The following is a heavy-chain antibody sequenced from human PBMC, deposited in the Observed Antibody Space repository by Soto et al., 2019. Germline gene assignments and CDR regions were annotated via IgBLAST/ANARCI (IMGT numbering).Heavy chain of an antibody. CDR1: GYTFTSYA. J-gene: IGHJ4*02. CDR3: ARVNLMSGYSSGSSFDY. D-gene: IGHD6-19*01. V-gene: IGHV1-3*01. Sequence: QVQLVQSGAEVKKPGASVKVSCKASGYTFTSYAMHWVRQAPGQRLEWMGWINAGNGNTKYSQKFQGRVTITRGTSASTAYMELSSLRSEDTAVYYCARVNLMSGYSSGSSFDYWGQGTLVTVSS. CDR2: INAGNGNT.